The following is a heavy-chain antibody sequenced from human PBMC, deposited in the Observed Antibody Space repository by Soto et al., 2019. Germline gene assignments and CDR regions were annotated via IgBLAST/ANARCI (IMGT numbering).Heavy chain of an antibody. CDR2: INAGNGNT. V-gene: IGHV1-3*01. D-gene: IGHD2-8*01. Sequence: ASVKVSCKASGYTFNGYAMHWVRQAPGQRLEWMGWINAGNGNTKYSQKFQGRVTITRDTSASTAYMELSSLRSEDTAVYYCARDRGYCTNGVCSNWFDPWGQGTLVTVSS. CDR3: ARDRGYCTNGVCSNWFDP. J-gene: IGHJ5*02. CDR1: GYTFNGYA.